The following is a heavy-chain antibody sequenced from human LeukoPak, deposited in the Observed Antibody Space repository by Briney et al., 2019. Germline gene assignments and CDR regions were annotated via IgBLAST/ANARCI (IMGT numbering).Heavy chain of an antibody. CDR2: MNPNSGNT. Sequence: ASVKVSCKASGYTFTSYDINWVRQASGRGLEWMGWMNPNSGNTGYAQKFQGRVTITRNTSISTAYMELSSLRSEDTAVYYCARFSREKVDYWGQGTLVTVSS. CDR3: ARFSREKVDY. V-gene: IGHV1-8*03. CDR1: GYTFTSYD. J-gene: IGHJ4*02.